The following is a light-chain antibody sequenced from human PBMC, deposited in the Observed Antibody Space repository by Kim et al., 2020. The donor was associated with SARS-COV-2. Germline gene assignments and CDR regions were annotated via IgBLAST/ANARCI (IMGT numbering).Light chain of an antibody. J-gene: IGLJ3*02. CDR3: SSYAAVDNLL. Sequence: QSALTQPASVSGSPGQSITISQQHPGKAPKLIIYDVTQRPPGVSDRFSGSKSGNTASLTISGLQAEDEADYYCSSYAAVDNLLFGGGTQLTVL. CDR2: DVT. V-gene: IGLV2-14*03.